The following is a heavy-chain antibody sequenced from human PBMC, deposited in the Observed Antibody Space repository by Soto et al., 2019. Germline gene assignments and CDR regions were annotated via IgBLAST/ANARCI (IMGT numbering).Heavy chain of an antibody. CDR2: ISAYNGNT. V-gene: IGHV1-18*04. J-gene: IGHJ5*02. CDR3: ARVDKTRNWFDP. CDR1: GYTFTSYG. D-gene: IGHD1-1*01. Sequence: PSVKVSCKASGYTFTSYGISWVRQAPGQGLEWMGWISAYNGNTNYAQKLQGRVTMTTDTSTSTAYMELRSLRSDDTAVYYCARVDKTRNWFDPWGQGYLVMVSS.